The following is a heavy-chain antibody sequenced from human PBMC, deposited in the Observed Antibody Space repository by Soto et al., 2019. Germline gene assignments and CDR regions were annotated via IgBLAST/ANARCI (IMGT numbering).Heavy chain of an antibody. CDR1: VVSMNAYD. J-gene: IGHJ3*01. Sequence: SETLSLTCTFSVVSMNAYDWWSWIRQPAGKGLEYIGRIHVNGNNNYNPSIRSRVTMSVDTSKDQFSLRLSYVTAADTAMYYCARSKFTDVKGAFNVWGQGTRVTVS. V-gene: IGHV4-4*07. CDR3: ARSKFTDVKGAFNV. CDR2: IHVNGNN.